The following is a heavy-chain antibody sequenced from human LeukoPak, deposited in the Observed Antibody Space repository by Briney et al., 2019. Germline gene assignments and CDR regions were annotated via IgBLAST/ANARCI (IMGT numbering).Heavy chain of an antibody. J-gene: IGHJ5*02. V-gene: IGHV1-18*01. CDR2: ISAYNGNT. CDR1: GGTFSSYA. Sequence: ASVKVSCKASGGTFSSYAISWVRQAPGQGLEWMGWISAYNGNTNYAQKFQGRVTMTTDTSTSTAYMELRSLRSDDTAVYYCAGGGCSSWYGRNWFDPWGQGTLVTVSS. D-gene: IGHD6-13*01. CDR3: AGGGCSSWYGRNWFDP.